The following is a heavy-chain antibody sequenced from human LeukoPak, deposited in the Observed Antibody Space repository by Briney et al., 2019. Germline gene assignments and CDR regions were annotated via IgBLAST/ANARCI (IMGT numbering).Heavy chain of an antibody. J-gene: IGHJ4*02. D-gene: IGHD3-16*01. CDR2: TNEGGSDK. V-gene: IGHV3-7*01. CDR1: GFTFGSYA. Sequence: GESLRLSCAASGFTFGSYAMTWLRQAPGKGLEWVAHTNEGGSDKYYVDSVKGRFTISRDNVKSSLYLQMNSLRAEDTALYYCAIWSANLNYWGQGTLVTVSS. CDR3: AIWSANLNY.